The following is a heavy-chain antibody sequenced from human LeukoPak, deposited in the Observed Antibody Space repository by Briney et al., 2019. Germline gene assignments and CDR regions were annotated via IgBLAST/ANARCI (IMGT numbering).Heavy chain of an antibody. CDR3: ARQYCSSTSCYRHYYYYYMDV. J-gene: IGHJ6*03. CDR2: IYPGDSDT. V-gene: IGHV5-51*01. CDR1: GYSFTSYW. Sequence: GESLKISCKGSGYSFTSYWIGWVRQMPGKGLELMGIIYPGDSDTRYSPSFQGQVTISADKSISTAYLQWSSLKASDTAMYYCARQYCSSTSCYRHYYYYYMDVWGKGTTVTVSS. D-gene: IGHD2-2*01.